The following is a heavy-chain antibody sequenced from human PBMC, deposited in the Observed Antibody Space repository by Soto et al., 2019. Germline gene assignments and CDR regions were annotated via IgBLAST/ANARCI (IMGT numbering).Heavy chain of an antibody. Sequence: ASVKVSCKASGGTFSSYAISWVRQAPGQGLEWMGGIIPIFGTANYAQKFQGRVTITADESTSTAHMELSSLRSEDTAVYYCARTGIAAAGTWFDPWGQGTLVTVSS. J-gene: IGHJ5*02. CDR2: IIPIFGTA. CDR1: GGTFSSYA. V-gene: IGHV1-69*13. CDR3: ARTGIAAAGTWFDP. D-gene: IGHD6-13*01.